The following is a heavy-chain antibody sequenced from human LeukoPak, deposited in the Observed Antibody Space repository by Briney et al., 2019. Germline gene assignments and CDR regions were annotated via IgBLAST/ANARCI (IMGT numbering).Heavy chain of an antibody. V-gene: IGHV3-20*04. CDR3: ARDWRSGYSIDF. CDR1: GFTFSTYG. CDR2: ITWNSEST. Sequence: PGRSLRLSCAASGFTFSTYGIHWVRQAPGKGLEWVSGITWNSESTSYAQSVKGRFTISRDNTRNSLYLQMNSLEADDTAFYYCARDWRSGYSIDFWGQGVLVTVSS. J-gene: IGHJ4*02. D-gene: IGHD3-22*01.